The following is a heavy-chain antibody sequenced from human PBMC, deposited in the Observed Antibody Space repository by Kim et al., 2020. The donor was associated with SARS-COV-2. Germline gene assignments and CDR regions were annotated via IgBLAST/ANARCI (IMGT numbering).Heavy chain of an antibody. CDR2: INGRGGT. CDR1: GFTFSIYG. CDR3: AKGASTWVFDY. Sequence: GGSLRLSCAASGFTFSIYGLSWVRQAPGKGLEWVSSINGRGGTSYADSAKGRFTISRDNSKSTMDLQMNSLRDDDTAIYYCAKGASTWVFDYWGQGSLVTVSS. D-gene: IGHD1-26*01. V-gene: IGHV3-23*01. J-gene: IGHJ4*02.